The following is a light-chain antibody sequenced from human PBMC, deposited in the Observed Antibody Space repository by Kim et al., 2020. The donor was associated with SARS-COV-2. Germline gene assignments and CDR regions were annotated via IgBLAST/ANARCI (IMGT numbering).Light chain of an antibody. Sequence: QSVLTQPPSVSGAPGQRVTVSCTGTHSNIGAGYDVHWYQQFPGMAPKLLIYGDINRPSGVPDRFSGSKSGSSASLVITGLQPEDEADYYCQSYDSSLSGFLFGSGTKVTVL. J-gene: IGLJ1*01. CDR2: GDI. CDR1: HSNIGAGYD. V-gene: IGLV1-40*01. CDR3: QSYDSSLSGFL.